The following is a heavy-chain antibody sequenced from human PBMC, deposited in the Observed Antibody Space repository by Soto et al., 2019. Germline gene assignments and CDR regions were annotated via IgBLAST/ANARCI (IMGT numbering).Heavy chain of an antibody. Sequence: PSETLSLTCTVSGGSISSYYWSWIRQPPGKGLEWIGYIYYSGSTNYNPSLKSRVTISVDTSKNQFSLKLSSVTAADTAVYYCARRAVAGFYFDYWGQGTLVTVSS. J-gene: IGHJ4*02. CDR1: GGSISSYY. CDR2: IYYSGST. CDR3: ARRAVAGFYFDY. D-gene: IGHD6-19*01. V-gene: IGHV4-59*01.